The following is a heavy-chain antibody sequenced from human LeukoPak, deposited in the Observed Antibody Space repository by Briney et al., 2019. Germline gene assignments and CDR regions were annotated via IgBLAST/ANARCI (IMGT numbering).Heavy chain of an antibody. Sequence: GGSLRLSCVASGFNFDDHAMNWVRQGPGKGLEWVSGISWNSGRIDYADSVKGRFTISRDNAKNSLYLQMNSLRAEDTAVYYCARDPGDDFWSGYYTENWFDPWGQGTLVTVSS. CDR1: GFNFDDHA. J-gene: IGHJ5*02. V-gene: IGHV3-9*01. CDR3: ARDPGDDFWSGYYTENWFDP. D-gene: IGHD3-3*01. CDR2: ISWNSGRI.